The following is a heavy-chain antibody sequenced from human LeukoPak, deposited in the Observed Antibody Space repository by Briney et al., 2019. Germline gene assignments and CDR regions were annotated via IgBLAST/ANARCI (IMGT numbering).Heavy chain of an antibody. CDR1: GSYW. V-gene: IGHV3-7*01. CDR2: IKQDGGQI. J-gene: IGHJ4*02. D-gene: IGHD4-17*01. Sequence: GGSLRLSCAASGSYWMHWVRQAPGKGLEWVANIKQDGGQIYYLDSVKGRFTVSRDNAKNSLYLQMNSLRAEDTAVYYCARLGARQMLEYWGQGTLVTVFS. CDR3: ARLGARQMLEY.